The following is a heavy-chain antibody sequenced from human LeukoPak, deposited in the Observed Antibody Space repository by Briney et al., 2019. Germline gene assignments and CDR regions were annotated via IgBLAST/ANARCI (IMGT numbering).Heavy chain of an antibody. D-gene: IGHD6-13*01. CDR1: GFTFSDYY. Sequence: GGSLRLSCAASGFTFSDYYMSWIRQAPGKGPEWVSYISSSGSTIYYADSVKGRFTISRDNAKNSLYLQMNSLRAEDTAVYYCARAHYSSSWYYYYYYGMDVWGQGTTVTVSS. CDR3: ARAHYSSSWYYYYYYGMDV. J-gene: IGHJ6*02. V-gene: IGHV3-11*01. CDR2: ISSSGSTI.